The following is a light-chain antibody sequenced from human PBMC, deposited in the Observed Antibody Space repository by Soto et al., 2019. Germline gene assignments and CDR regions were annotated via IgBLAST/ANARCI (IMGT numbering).Light chain of an antibody. CDR2: EGS. CDR1: SSDVGNYNL. J-gene: IGLJ1*01. V-gene: IGLV2-23*01. CDR3: CSYAGSTTYV. Sequence: QSALTQPASVSGSPGQSITISCTGTSSDVGNYNLVSWYQQHPGKAPKLMIYEGSKRPSGVSNRFSGSKSGNTASLTISILRAEDEADYYCCSYAGSTTYVFGTGTKLTVL.